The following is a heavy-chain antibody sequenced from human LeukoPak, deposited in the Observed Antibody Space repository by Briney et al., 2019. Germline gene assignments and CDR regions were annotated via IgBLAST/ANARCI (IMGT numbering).Heavy chain of an antibody. D-gene: IGHD3-22*01. CDR1: GFTLDDYA. Sequence: PGRSLRLSCAASGFTLDDYAMHWVRQAPGKGLEWVLGISWNSVNIGYADSVKGRFTISRDNAKNSLYLQMNSLRAEDMALYYCAKGTMTVVAVGDYFDYWGQGTLVTVSS. CDR2: ISWNSVNI. J-gene: IGHJ4*02. CDR3: AKGTMTVVAVGDYFDY. V-gene: IGHV3-9*03.